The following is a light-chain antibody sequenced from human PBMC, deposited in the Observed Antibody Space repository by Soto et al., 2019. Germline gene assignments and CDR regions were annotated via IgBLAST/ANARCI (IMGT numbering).Light chain of an antibody. CDR1: SSNIGGTNY. J-gene: IGLJ2*01. V-gene: IGLV1-47*02. CDR2: SNN. Sequence: QSVLTQPPSASGTPGQRVFSSCSGSSSNIGGTNYAYWYQQLPGAAPKLLMHSNNLRPSGVPERISGSKSGTSASLAISGLRSEYEAVYSCASWDDRLGDVIFGGGTKVTVL. CDR3: ASWDDRLGDVI.